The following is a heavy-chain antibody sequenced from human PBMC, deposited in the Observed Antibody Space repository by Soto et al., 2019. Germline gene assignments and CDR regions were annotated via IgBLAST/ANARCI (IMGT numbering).Heavy chain of an antibody. V-gene: IGHV4-34*01. J-gene: IGHJ4*02. CDR2: INHSGST. CDR3: ARLGKAGATRFDY. D-gene: IGHD1-26*01. Sequence: QVQLQQWGAGLLKPSETLSLTCAVYGGSFSGYYWSWIRQPPGKGLEWIGEINHSGSTNYNPALKSRVTISVDTSKNQFSLKLSSVTAADTAVYYCARLGKAGATRFDYWGQGTLVTVSS. CDR1: GGSFSGYY.